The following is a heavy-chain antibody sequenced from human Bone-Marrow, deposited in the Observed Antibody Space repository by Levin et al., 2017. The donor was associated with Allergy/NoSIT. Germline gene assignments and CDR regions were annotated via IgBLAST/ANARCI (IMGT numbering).Heavy chain of an antibody. CDR3: ARHRVEMSTMYYFDN. V-gene: IGHV4-59*08. J-gene: IGHJ4*02. D-gene: IGHD5-24*01. Sequence: SETLSLTCTVSDGSISGFYWSWIRLPPGKGLEWIGYISYTGITNYTPSLRGRITISVDTSKNQLYLKLSSVTAADTAVYFCARHRVEMSTMYYFDNWGQGSLVTVSS. CDR1: DGSISGFY. CDR2: ISYTGIT.